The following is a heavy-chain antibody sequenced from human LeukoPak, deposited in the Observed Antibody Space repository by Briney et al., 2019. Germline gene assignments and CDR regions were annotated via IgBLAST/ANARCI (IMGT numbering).Heavy chain of an antibody. CDR1: GLSFSTYT. Sequence: GGSLRLSCAASGLSFSTYTMSWVRQAPGKGLEWVAGISGSGVDTHYAGSVNGRFRISRDNSANTLYLQMNSLREEDTALYYCASGTYRLGDYWGQGTQVAVSP. CDR3: ASGTYRLGDY. D-gene: IGHD3-10*01. V-gene: IGHV3-23*01. J-gene: IGHJ4*02. CDR2: ISGSGVDT.